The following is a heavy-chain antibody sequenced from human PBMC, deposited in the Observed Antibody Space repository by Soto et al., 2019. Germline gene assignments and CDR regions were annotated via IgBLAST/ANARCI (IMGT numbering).Heavy chain of an antibody. D-gene: IGHD6-13*01. V-gene: IGHV1-2*04. CDR2: INPNSGGT. CDR1: GYTFTGYY. Sequence: ASVKVSCKASGYTFTGYYMHWVRQAPGQGLEWMGWINPNSGGTNYAQKFQGWVTMTRDTSISTAYMELSRLRSDDTAVYYCARGYSSSWYSYYYYGMDVWGQGTTVNVSS. J-gene: IGHJ6*02. CDR3: ARGYSSSWYSYYYYGMDV.